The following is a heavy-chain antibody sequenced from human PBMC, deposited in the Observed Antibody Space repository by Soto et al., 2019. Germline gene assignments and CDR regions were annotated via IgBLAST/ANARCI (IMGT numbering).Heavy chain of an antibody. J-gene: IGHJ6*03. V-gene: IGHV3-20*01. CDR2: INWNGGST. CDR1: GFTFDDYG. Sequence: GGFLRLSCAASGFTFDDYGMSWVRQAPGKGLEWVSGINWNGGSTGYADSVKGRFTISRDNAKNSLYLQMNSLRAEDTALYHCARGRSDSPSDYGVSNYMDVWGKGTTVTVSS. D-gene: IGHD4-17*01. CDR3: ARGRSDSPSDYGVSNYMDV.